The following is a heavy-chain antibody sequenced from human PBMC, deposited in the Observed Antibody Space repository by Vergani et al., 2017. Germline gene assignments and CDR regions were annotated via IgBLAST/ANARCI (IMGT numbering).Heavy chain of an antibody. D-gene: IGHD2-21*02. V-gene: IGHV3-33*01. Sequence: VQLVESGGGVVQPGRSLRLSCAASGFTFSSYGMHWVRQAPGKGLEWVAVIWYDGSNKYYADSVKGRFTISRDNSKNTLYLQMNSLRAEDTAVYYCARGRMTAIFDYWGQGTLVTVSS. CDR1: GFTFSSYG. CDR2: IWYDGSNK. J-gene: IGHJ4*02. CDR3: ARGRMTAIFDY.